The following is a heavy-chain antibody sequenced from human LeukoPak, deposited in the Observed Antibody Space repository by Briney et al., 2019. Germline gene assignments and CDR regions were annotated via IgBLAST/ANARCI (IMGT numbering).Heavy chain of an antibody. D-gene: IGHD5-24*01. J-gene: IGHJ4*02. CDR3: AKVTFRSDGDFDY. V-gene: IGHV3-30*18. Sequence: PGRSLRLSCAASGFTFSSYGMHWVRQAPGKGLEWVAVISYDGSNKYYADSVKGRFTISRDNSKNTLYLQMNSLRAEDTAVYYCAKVTFRSDGDFDYWGQGTLVAVSS. CDR2: ISYDGSNK. CDR1: GFTFSSYG.